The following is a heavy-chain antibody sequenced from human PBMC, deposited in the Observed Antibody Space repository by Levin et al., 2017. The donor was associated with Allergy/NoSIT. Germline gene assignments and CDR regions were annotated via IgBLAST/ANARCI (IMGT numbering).Heavy chain of an antibody. CDR2: ISGSSDST. CDR3: AKKQATAGVSPVDC. CDR1: GFTFNTYT. J-gene: IGHJ4*02. Sequence: GGSLRLSCAASGFTFNTYTMSWVRQAPGRGLEWVSSISGSSDSTWYADSVKGRFTISRDNSKNTLYLQMNSLGAGDTAVYYCAKKQATAGVSPVDCWGQGTLVTVSS. D-gene: IGHD6-13*01. V-gene: IGHV3-23*01.